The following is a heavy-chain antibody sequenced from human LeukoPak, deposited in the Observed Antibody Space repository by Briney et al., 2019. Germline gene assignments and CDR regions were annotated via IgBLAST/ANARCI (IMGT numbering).Heavy chain of an antibody. Sequence: GGSLRLSCAASGFTFSSSSMSWVRQAPGKGLECVSSIRASDGRTYYGDSVEGRFTISRDNSKNTLYLQMNSLRAEDTAVYYCAKLVNYWGQGLLVTVSS. CDR3: AKLVNY. CDR1: GFTFSSSS. CDR2: IRASDGRT. V-gene: IGHV3-23*01. J-gene: IGHJ4*02. D-gene: IGHD2-21*01.